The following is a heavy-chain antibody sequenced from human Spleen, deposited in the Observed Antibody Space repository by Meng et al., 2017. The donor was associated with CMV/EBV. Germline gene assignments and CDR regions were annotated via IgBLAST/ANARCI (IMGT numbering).Heavy chain of an antibody. V-gene: IGHV3-7*03. CDR2: IKQDGSEK. CDR3: ARGPPDYAEYFQH. J-gene: IGHJ1*01. CDR1: GFTFSSYW. D-gene: IGHD4-11*01. Sequence: GGSLRLSCAASGFTFSSYWMSWVRQAPGKGLEWVANIKQDGSEKYYVDSVKGRFTISRDNAKNSLYLQMNSLRAEDTAMYYCARGPPDYAEYFQHWGQGTLVTVSS.